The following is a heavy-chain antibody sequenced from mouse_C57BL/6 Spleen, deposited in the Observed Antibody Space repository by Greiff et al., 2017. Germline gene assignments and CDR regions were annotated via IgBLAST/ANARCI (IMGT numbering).Heavy chain of an antibody. CDR1: GYTFTSYW. CDR3: ARKMIYYGFDY. D-gene: IGHD2-2*01. J-gene: IGHJ2*01. Sequence: QVQLQQPGAELVKPGASVKMSCKASGYTFTSYWITWVKQRPGQGLEWIGDIYPGSGSTNYNEKFKSKATLTVDTSPSTAYMQRSSLTSEDSAVYYCARKMIYYGFDYWGQGTTLTVSS. CDR2: IYPGSGST. V-gene: IGHV1-55*01.